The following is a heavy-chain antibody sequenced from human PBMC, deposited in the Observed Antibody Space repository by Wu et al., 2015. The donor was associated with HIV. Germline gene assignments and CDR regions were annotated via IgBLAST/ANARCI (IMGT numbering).Heavy chain of an antibody. CDR1: GFTFTSYG. V-gene: IGHV1-18*01. J-gene: IGHJ2*01. D-gene: IGHD6-13*01. Sequence: QLQLLQSGGEVKKPGASVKVSCKVSGFTFTSYGISWVRQAPGQGLEWMGWISAYNGNTNYAQKLQGRVTMTTDTSTSTAYMELRSLRSDDTAVYYCARVGLGSSWTNWYFDLWGRGTLVTVSS. CDR2: ISAYNGNT. CDR3: ARVGLGSSWTNWYFDL.